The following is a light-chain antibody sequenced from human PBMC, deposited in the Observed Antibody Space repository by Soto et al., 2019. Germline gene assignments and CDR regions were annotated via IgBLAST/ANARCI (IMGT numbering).Light chain of an antibody. Sequence: QSALTQPASVSGSPGQSITISCTGTGSDVGRYNYVSWYQQYPGKVPKLMIYLVSNRPSGVPIRFSGSKSGDTASLTISGLQAEDEADYYCTSYTTSSTWVFGGGTQLTVL. CDR3: TSYTTSSTWV. J-gene: IGLJ3*02. V-gene: IGLV2-14*01. CDR1: GSDVGRYNY. CDR2: LVS.